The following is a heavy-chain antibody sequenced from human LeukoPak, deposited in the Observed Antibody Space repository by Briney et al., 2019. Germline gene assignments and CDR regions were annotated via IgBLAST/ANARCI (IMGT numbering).Heavy chain of an antibody. V-gene: IGHV3-23*01. CDR1: GFTFSSYA. CDR2: ISDSGGT. J-gene: IGHJ4*02. Sequence: GGSLRLSCAASGFTFSSYAMSWVRQAPGKGLEWVSGISDSGGTYYADSVKGRFTISRDNSKNTLYLQMNSLRAEDTAVYYCAKDLSSSHVSEYFDCWGQGTLVTVSS. D-gene: IGHD6-6*01. CDR3: AKDLSSSHVSEYFDC.